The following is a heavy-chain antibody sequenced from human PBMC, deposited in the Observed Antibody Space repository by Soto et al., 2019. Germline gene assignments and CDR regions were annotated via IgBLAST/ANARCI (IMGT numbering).Heavy chain of an antibody. CDR3: ARDRAYTAMVTSYYYYGMDV. D-gene: IGHD5-18*01. Sequence: GASVKVSCKASGYTFTGYYMHWVRQAPGQGLEWMGWINPNSGGTNYAQKFQGWVTMTRDTSISTAYMELSRLRSDDTAVYYCARDRAYTAMVTSYYYYGMDVWGQGTSVTVSS. J-gene: IGHJ6*02. V-gene: IGHV1-2*04. CDR1: GYTFTGYY. CDR2: INPNSGGT.